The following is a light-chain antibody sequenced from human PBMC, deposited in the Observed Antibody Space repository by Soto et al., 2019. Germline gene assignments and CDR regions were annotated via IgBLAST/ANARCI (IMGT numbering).Light chain of an antibody. CDR1: STDVGGYDF. V-gene: IGLV2-14*01. J-gene: IGLJ7*01. Sequence: QSVLTQPASVSGSPGQSITISCTGTSTDVGGYDFVSWYQQHPGKAPRLMIYEVNNRPSGVSNRFSGSKSGNTASLTISGLQAEDEADYYCSSYTSSTTLVFGEGTQLTVL. CDR2: EVN. CDR3: SSYTSSTTLV.